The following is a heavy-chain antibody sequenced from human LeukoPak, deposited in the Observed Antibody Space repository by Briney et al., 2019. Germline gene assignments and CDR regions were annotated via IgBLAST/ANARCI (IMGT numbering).Heavy chain of an antibody. CDR3: AKDPRGYSYGQNWFDP. CDR1: GFTFSSYG. CDR2: ISYDGSNK. Sequence: GGSLRLSCAASGFTFSSYGMHWVRQAPGKGLEWVAVISYDGSNKYYADSVKGRFTISRDNSKNTLYLQMNSLRAEDTAVYYCAKDPRGYSYGQNWFDPWGQGTLVTVSS. J-gene: IGHJ5*02. V-gene: IGHV3-30*18. D-gene: IGHD5-18*01.